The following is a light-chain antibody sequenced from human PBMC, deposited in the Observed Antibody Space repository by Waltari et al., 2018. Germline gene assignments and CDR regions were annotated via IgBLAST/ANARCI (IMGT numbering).Light chain of an antibody. CDR3: QHHFRLPAT. CDR2: GAS. CDR1: QRISRY. V-gene: IGKV3-20*01. J-gene: IGKJ1*01. Sequence: IMLTQSPGTLSLSPVDRATLSCRASQRISRYLAWYQQKPGQAPRLLIYGASTRATGIPDRFSGSGSGTDFSLTISGLEPEDSAVYYCQHHFRLPATFGQGTKVEIK.